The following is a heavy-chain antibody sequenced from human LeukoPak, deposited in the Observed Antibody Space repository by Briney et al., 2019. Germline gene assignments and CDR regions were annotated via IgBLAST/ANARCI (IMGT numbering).Heavy chain of an antibody. CDR1: GYSISSDSY. J-gene: IGHJ6*03. CDR3: ARGSRTTAFHFCYYMDV. V-gene: IGHV4-38-2*01. Sequence: SETLSLTCAVSGYSISSDSYWGWIRQPPGKGLEWIGSIYHSGSTYYNSSLKSRVTISVDTSKNQFSLKLSSVTAADTAVYFCARGSRTTAFHFCYYMDVWGKGTTVTVSS. CDR2: IYHSGST. D-gene: IGHD1-1*01.